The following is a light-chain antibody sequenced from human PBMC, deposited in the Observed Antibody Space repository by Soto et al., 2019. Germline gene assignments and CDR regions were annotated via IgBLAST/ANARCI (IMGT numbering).Light chain of an antibody. V-gene: IGKV1-5*03. CDR3: QQYYTYPWT. CDR1: QSISSW. CDR2: KAS. J-gene: IGKJ1*01. Sequence: DIQMTQSPSTLSASVGDRVTITCRASQSISSWLAWYQQRPGKAPKLLIYKASNLESGFPSRFSGSGSGTELTLTISSLHPDDFATYYCQQYYTYPWTFGPGTKVEIK.